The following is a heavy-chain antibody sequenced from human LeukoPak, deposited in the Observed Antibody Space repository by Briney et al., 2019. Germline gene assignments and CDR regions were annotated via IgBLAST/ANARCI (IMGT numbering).Heavy chain of an antibody. CDR2: INPNSGGT. CDR1: GGTFSSYA. J-gene: IGHJ4*02. Sequence: EASVKVSCKASGGTFSSYAISWVRQAPGQGLEWMGWINPNSGGTNYAQKFQGRVTMTRDTSISTAYMELSRLRSDDTAVYYCARVPGRAGTLDYWGQGTLVTVSS. V-gene: IGHV1-2*02. D-gene: IGHD6-13*01. CDR3: ARVPGRAGTLDY.